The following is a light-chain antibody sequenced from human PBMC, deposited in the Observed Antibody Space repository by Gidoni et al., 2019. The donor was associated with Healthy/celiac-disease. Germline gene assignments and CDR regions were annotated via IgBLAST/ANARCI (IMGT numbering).Light chain of an antibody. CDR2: GAS. J-gene: IGKJ2*01. Sequence: EIVMTQSPATLSVSPGERATLSCRASQSVSSNLAWYQQKPGQAPRLLINGASTRATGIPARFGGSGSGTEFTLTISSLQSEDFAVYYCQQYNNWPGYTFGQGTKLEIK. CDR3: QQYNNWPGYT. CDR1: QSVSSN. V-gene: IGKV3-15*01.